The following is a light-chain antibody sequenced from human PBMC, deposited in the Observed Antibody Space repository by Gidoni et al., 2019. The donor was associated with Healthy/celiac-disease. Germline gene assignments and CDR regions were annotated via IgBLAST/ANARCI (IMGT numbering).Light chain of an antibody. Sequence: QSALTQPPSASGSPVQSVTIPCPGTSSAVGGYNYVSWYQQHPGKAPKLLIYEVSKRPSGVPDRFSGSKSGNTASLTVSGLQAEDEADYYCSSYAGSNNFGVFGGGTKLTVL. CDR1: SSAVGGYNY. CDR3: SSYAGSNNFGV. CDR2: EVS. V-gene: IGLV2-8*01. J-gene: IGLJ3*02.